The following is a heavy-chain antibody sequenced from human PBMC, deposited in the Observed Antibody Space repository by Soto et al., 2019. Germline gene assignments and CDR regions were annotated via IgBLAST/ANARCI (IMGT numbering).Heavy chain of an antibody. CDR2: ISYDGSNK. CDR1: GVTFGSHA. D-gene: IGHD3-3*01. J-gene: IGHJ6*02. Sequence: GGSQRHSSSASGVTFGSHAMHLVRQAPGKGLEWVAVISYDGSNKYYADSVKGRFTISRDNSKNTLYLQMNSLRAEDTAVYYCARRGDFWRGFRSNGMDVWGQGTTVTVSS. V-gene: IGHV3-30-3*01. CDR3: ARRGDFWRGFRSNGMDV.